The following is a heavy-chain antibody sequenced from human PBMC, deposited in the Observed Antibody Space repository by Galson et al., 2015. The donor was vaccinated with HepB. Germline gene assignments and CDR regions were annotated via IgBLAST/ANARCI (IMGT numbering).Heavy chain of an antibody. CDR2: INPSGGST. CDR3: ARDRPGYSSSWYWYFDL. J-gene: IGHJ2*01. V-gene: IGHV1-46*01. Sequence: SVKVSCKASGYTFTSYYMHWVRQAPGQGLEWMGIINPSGGSTSYAQKFQGRVTMTRDTSTSIVYMELSSLRSEDTAVYYCARDRPGYSSSWYWYFDLWGRGTLVTVSS. D-gene: IGHD6-13*01. CDR1: GYTFTSYY.